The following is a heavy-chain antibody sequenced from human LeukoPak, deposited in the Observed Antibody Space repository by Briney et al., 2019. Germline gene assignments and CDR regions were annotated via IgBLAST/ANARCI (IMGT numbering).Heavy chain of an antibody. V-gene: IGHV3-21*01. D-gene: IGHD3-22*01. CDR3: ARDNYYDRPYYFDY. J-gene: IGHJ4*02. CDR2: ISSSSSYI. CDR1: GFTFSSYS. Sequence: GGSLRLSYAASGFTFSSYSMNWVRQAPGKGLEWVSSISSSSSYIYYADSVKGRFTISRDNAKNSLYLQMNSLRAEDTAVYYCARDNYYDRPYYFDYWGQGTLVTVSS.